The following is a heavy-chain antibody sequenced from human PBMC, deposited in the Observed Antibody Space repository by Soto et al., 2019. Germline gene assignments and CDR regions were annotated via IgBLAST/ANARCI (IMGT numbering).Heavy chain of an antibody. Sequence: EVQLVESGGGLVKPGGSLRLSCAASGFILSSYSMNWVRQVPGKGLEWVSSISSTTNYIYYGESLKGRLTISRDNAKNSMSLQMNTLRAEATAVYYCARESEDLSSNLDYWGQGTLVTVSS. CDR2: ISSTTNYI. CDR1: GFILSSYS. CDR3: ARESEDLSSNLDY. V-gene: IGHV3-21*06. J-gene: IGHJ4*02.